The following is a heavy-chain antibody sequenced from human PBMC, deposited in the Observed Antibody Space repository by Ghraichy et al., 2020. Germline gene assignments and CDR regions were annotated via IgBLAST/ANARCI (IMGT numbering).Heavy chain of an antibody. CDR3: VRDIR. Sequence: GEFLNISCVASGFTFRNYWMYWVRQAPGKGPEWVANINQDGSETNSVDSVKGRFTISRDNAKNSLFLQMNSLRAEDTAVYYCVRDIRWGQGTLVTVSS. CDR1: GFTFRNYW. V-gene: IGHV3-7*01. CDR2: INQDGSET. J-gene: IGHJ4*02.